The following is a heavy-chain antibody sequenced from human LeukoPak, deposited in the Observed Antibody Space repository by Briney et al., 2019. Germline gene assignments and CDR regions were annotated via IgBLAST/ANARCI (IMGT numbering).Heavy chain of an antibody. Sequence: SETLSLTCTVSGGSISSGSYYWSWIRQPAGKGLEWIGHIYTTGNTNYNPSLNSRVTISVDTSKTQFSLQLSSVTATDTAMYYCARVELATISWGQGTLVTVSS. CDR2: IYTTGNT. CDR1: GGSISSGSYY. D-gene: IGHD5-24*01. V-gene: IGHV4-61*09. CDR3: ARVELATIS. J-gene: IGHJ4*02.